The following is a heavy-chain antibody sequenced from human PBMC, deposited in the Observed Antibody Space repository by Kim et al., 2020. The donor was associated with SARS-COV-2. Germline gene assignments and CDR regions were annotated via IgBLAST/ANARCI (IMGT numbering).Heavy chain of an antibody. J-gene: IGHJ4*01. V-gene: IGHV3-21*06. CDR2: ISAGSTYI. D-gene: IGHD5-12*01. Sequence: GGSLRLSCAASGFTFSGYTMAWVRQAPGKGLEGVSSISAGSTYIFYTASLEGRFTTSRDNAKNSLYLEMNNPGAEDTDVYNCVRGGQATINASQGIDYWG. CDR1: GFTFSGYT. CDR3: VRGGQATINASQGIDY.